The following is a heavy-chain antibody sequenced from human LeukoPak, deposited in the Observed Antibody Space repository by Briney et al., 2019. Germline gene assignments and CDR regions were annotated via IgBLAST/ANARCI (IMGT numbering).Heavy chain of an antibody. V-gene: IGHV4-39*07. J-gene: IGHJ6*03. CDR2: IYYSGST. CDR1: GGSISSSSYY. Sequence: SETLSLTCTVSGGSISSSSYYWGWIRQPPGKGLEWSGSIYYSGSTYYNPSRKSRVTISIDTSKNQFSLKLSSVTAADTGVYYCARDGYYDSSGYLNYYYYMDVWGKGTTVTVSS. CDR3: ARDGYYDSSGYLNYYYYMDV. D-gene: IGHD3-22*01.